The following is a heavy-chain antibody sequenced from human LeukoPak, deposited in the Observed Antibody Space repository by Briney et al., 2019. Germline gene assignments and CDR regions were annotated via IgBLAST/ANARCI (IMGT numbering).Heavy chain of an antibody. Sequence: PSETLSLTCAVYGGSFSGYYWSWIRQPPGKGLEWIGEINHSGSTNYNPSLKSRVTISVDTSKNQFSLKLSSVTAADTAVYYCASARVVRGVIIHWGQGTLVTVSS. CDR3: ASARVVRGVIIH. J-gene: IGHJ4*02. V-gene: IGHV4-34*01. CDR1: GGSFSGYY. D-gene: IGHD3-10*01. CDR2: INHSGST.